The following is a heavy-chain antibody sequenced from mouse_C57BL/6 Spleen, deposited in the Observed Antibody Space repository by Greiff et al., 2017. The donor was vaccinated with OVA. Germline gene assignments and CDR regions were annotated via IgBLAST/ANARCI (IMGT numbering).Heavy chain of an antibody. J-gene: IGHJ3*01. CDR1: GFNIKDYY. CDR3: TTVYYSNGFAY. D-gene: IGHD2-5*01. Sequence: VHVKQSGAELVRPGASVKLSCTASGFNIKDYYMHWVKQRPEQGLEWIGRIDPEDGDTEYAPKFQGKATMTADTSSNTAYLQLSSLTSEDTAVYYCTTVYYSNGFAYWGQGTLVTVSA. CDR2: IDPEDGDT. V-gene: IGHV14-1*01.